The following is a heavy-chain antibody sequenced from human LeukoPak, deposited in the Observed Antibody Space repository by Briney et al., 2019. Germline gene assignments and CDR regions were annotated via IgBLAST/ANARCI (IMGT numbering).Heavy chain of an antibody. CDR2: IYPGDSDT. CDR3: ARHDVVGYYDYVWGSYGY. D-gene: IGHD3-16*01. CDR1: GYNFTSYW. V-gene: IGHV5-51*01. Sequence: GESLRISCKGSGYNFTSYWIGWVRQMPGKGLEWMGIIYPGDSDTRYSPSFQGQVTISADKSISTAYLQWSSLKASDTAMYYCARHDVVGYYDYVWGSYGYWGQGTLVTVSS. J-gene: IGHJ4*02.